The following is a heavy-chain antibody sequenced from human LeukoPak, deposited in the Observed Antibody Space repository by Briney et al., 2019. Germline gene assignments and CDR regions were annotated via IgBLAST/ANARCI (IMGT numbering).Heavy chain of an antibody. V-gene: IGHV3-30*18. CDR2: ISYDGSNK. CDR1: GFTFSSYG. Sequence: GGSLRLSCAASGFTFSSYGMHWVRQAPGKGLEWVAVISYDGSNKYYADSVKGRFTISRDNSKNTLYLQMNSLRAEDTAVYYCAKDIGAESGYSYGYYYYYGMDVWGQGTTVTVSS. J-gene: IGHJ6*02. CDR3: AKDIGAESGYSYGYYYYYGMDV. D-gene: IGHD5-18*01.